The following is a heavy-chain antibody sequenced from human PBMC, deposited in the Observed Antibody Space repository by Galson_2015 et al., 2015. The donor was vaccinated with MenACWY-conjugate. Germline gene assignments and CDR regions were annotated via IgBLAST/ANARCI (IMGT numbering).Heavy chain of an antibody. J-gene: IGHJ5*02. CDR2: IIPLSGNT. CDR1: GDTFSSDS. D-gene: IGHD1-1*01. Sequence: SVKVSCKVSGDTFSSDSISWVRQAPGQGLELIGGIIPLSGNTNYVEKFQGRVTITADSSTNTVYMELSRLKSEDTAMYYCARDDRGSFYNTLYWFDPWGQGTQVTVSS. V-gene: IGHV1-69*13. CDR3: ARDDRGSFYNTLYWFDP.